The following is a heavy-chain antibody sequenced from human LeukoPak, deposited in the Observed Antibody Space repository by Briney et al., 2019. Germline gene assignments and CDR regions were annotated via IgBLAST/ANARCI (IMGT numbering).Heavy chain of an antibody. V-gene: IGHV1-8*01. CDR1: GYTFTSYD. D-gene: IGHD5-18*01. CDR3: ARGRGYSHDY. CDR2: MNPNSDNT. Sequence: ASVKLSCKASGYTFTSYDINWVRQATGQGLEWMGWMNPNSDNTAYAQKCQGRVTMTRNTSISTAYMELSSLRSEDTAVYYRARGRGYSHDYWGQGTLVTVSS. J-gene: IGHJ4*02.